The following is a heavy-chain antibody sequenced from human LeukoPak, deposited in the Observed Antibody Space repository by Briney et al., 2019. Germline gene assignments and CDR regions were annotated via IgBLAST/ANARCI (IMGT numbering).Heavy chain of an antibody. Sequence: SETLSLTCTVSGGSISSSDFYWGWIRQPPGKGLEWIGSISYSGNTYYNPSLKSRVTISVDTSKNQFSLKLSSVTAADTAVYYCARQGNSGYGHDYWGQGTLVTVSS. CDR1: GGSISSSDFY. D-gene: IGHD5-12*01. J-gene: IGHJ4*02. CDR2: ISYSGNT. V-gene: IGHV4-39*01. CDR3: ARQGNSGYGHDY.